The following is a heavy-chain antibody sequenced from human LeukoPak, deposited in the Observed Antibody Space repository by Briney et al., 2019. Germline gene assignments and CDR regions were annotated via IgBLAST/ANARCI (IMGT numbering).Heavy chain of an antibody. V-gene: IGHV1-2*02. CDR2: INPNSGGT. D-gene: IGHD3-10*01. Sequence: ASVKVSCKASGYTFTSYAMNWVRQAPGQGLEWMGWINPNSGGTNYAQKFQGRVTMTRDTSISTAYMELSRLRSDDTAVYYCARVYYYGSGSYPGDYWGQGTLVTVSS. CDR3: ARVYYYGSGSYPGDY. J-gene: IGHJ4*02. CDR1: GYTFTSYA.